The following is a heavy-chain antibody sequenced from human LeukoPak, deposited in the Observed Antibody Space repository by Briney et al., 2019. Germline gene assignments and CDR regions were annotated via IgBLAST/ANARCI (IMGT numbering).Heavy chain of an antibody. Sequence: QPGGSLRLSCAAPGFTFSSYAMSWVRQAPGKGLEWVSAISSSSSTIYYADSVKGRFTISRDNAKNSLYLQMNSLRAEDTAVYYCARRGYSGYVVWRTYYFDYWGQGTLVTVSS. CDR3: ARRGYSGYVVWRTYYFDY. D-gene: IGHD5-12*01. J-gene: IGHJ4*02. V-gene: IGHV3-48*01. CDR1: GFTFSSYA. CDR2: ISSSSSTI.